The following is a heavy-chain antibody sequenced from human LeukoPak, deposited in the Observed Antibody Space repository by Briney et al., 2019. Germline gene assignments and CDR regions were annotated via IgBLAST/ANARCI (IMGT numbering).Heavy chain of an antibody. Sequence: GGSLRLSCAASGFTFSSHGMHWVRQAPGKGLEWVSYISSGSGSIYYADSVKGRFTISRDNAKNSVYLQMNSLRDEDTAVYYCARVSSGWAFDYWGQGTLVTVSS. D-gene: IGHD6-19*01. CDR3: ARVSSGWAFDY. V-gene: IGHV3-48*02. J-gene: IGHJ4*02. CDR2: ISSGSGSI. CDR1: GFTFSSHG.